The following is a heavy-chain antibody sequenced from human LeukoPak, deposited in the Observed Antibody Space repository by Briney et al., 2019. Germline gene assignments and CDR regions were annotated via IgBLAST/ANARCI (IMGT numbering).Heavy chain of an antibody. V-gene: IGHV4-34*01. Sequence: SETLSLTYAVYGGSFSGYYWSWIRQPPGKGLEWIGEINHSGSTNYNPSLKSRVTISVDTSKNQFSLKLSSVTAADTAVYYCARGPSSIAAAGVNFDYWGQGTLVTVSS. J-gene: IGHJ4*02. CDR3: ARGPSSIAAAGVNFDY. CDR1: GGSFSGYY. D-gene: IGHD6-13*01. CDR2: INHSGST.